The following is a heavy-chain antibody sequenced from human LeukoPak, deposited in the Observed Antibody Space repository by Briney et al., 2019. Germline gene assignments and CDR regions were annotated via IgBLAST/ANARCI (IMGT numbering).Heavy chain of an antibody. CDR1: GFTFSSYW. CDR3: ARVRGYSGYDVYYFDY. D-gene: IGHD5-12*01. J-gene: IGHJ4*02. Sequence: PGGSLRLSCAASGFTFSSYWVSWVRQAPGKGLEWVANIKQDGSEKYYVDSVKGRFTISRDNAKNSLYLQMNSLRAEDTAVYYCARVRGYSGYDVYYFDYWGQGTLVTVSS. V-gene: IGHV3-7*01. CDR2: IKQDGSEK.